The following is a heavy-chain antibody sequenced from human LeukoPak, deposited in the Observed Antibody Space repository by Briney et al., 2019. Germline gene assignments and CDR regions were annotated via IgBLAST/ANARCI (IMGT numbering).Heavy chain of an antibody. CDR1: GYTFTDYY. J-gene: IGHJ5*02. D-gene: IGHD6-6*01. CDR3: ARSHSSSSFVFDP. Sequence: EASVKVSCKASGYTFTDYYMHWVRQAPGQGLEWMGWINPNSGGTNYAQMFQGRVTMTRDMSISTAYMELTRLTSDDTAVYYCARSHSSSSFVFDPWGQGTLVTVSS. CDR2: INPNSGGT. V-gene: IGHV1-2*02.